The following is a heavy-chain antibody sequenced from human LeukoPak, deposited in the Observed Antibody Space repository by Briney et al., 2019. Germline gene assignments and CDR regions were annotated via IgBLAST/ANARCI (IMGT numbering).Heavy chain of an antibody. V-gene: IGHV3-48*02. CDR2: ISSSSITI. D-gene: IGHD1-7*01. CDR1: GFSFEDYG. CDR3: ARDLTRTTDIDS. J-gene: IGHJ4*02. Sequence: GESLRLSCAASGFSFEDYGMSWVRQAPGKGLEWVSYISSSSITIYYADSVKGRLTISRDNAKNSLYLQMNSLRDEDTAVYYCARDLTRTTDIDSWGQGTLVTVSS.